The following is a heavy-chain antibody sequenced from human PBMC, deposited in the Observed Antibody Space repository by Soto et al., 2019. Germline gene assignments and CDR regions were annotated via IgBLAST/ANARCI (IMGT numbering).Heavy chain of an antibody. D-gene: IGHD6-13*01. J-gene: IGHJ4*02. V-gene: IGHV1-2*04. CDR3: ARDGSIAAAGTGYDY. CDR1: GYTFTGYY. Sequence: ASVKVSCKASGYTFTGYYMHWVRQAPGQGLEWMGWINPNSGGTNYAQKFQGWVTMTRDTSISTAYMELSRLRSDDTAVYYCARDGSIAAAGTGYDYWGQGTLVTAPQ. CDR2: INPNSGGT.